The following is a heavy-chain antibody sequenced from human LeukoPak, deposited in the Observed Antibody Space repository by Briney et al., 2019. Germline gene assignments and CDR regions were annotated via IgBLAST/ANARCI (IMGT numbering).Heavy chain of an antibody. Sequence: PSETLSLTCTVSGGSISSSSYYWGWIRQPPGKGLEWIGGIYYRGNTYYSPPLKSRVTLFVDTSKNQFSLKLTSVTAADTAIYYCARRKVAAEIDYWGQGTLVTVSS. CDR2: IYYRGNT. CDR1: GGSISSSSYY. J-gene: IGHJ4*02. D-gene: IGHD6-13*01. CDR3: ARRKVAAEIDY. V-gene: IGHV4-39*01.